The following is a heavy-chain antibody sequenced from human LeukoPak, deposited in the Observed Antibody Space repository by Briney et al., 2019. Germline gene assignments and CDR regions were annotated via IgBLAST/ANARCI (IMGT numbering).Heavy chain of an antibody. J-gene: IGHJ4*02. Sequence: SETLSLTCIVSGGSISSSDYYWGWIRQPPGKGLEWIATIYYSGRTYYNPSLRSRVTISVDTFKNQFSLRLTSVTAADTAVYYCASYLRGSYFDYWGQGSLVTVSS. D-gene: IGHD3-16*01. V-gene: IGHV4-39*01. CDR1: GGSISSSDYY. CDR3: ASYLRGSYFDY. CDR2: IYYSGRT.